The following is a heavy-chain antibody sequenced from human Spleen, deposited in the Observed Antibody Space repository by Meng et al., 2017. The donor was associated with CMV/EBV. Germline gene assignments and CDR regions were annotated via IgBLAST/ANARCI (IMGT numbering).Heavy chain of an antibody. Sequence: GESLKISCAASGFHFPTYWMSWVRQAPGKALEWVANINQDGSQRNYVDSVKGRFTISGDNAKNSMYLQMNSLRVEDTAVYYCGRDMDVWGQGTTVTVSS. CDR3: GRDMDV. J-gene: IGHJ6*02. CDR1: GFHFPTYW. V-gene: IGHV3-7*01. CDR2: INQDGSQR.